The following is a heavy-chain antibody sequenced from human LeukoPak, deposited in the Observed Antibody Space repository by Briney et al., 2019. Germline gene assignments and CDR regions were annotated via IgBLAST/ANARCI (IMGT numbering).Heavy chain of an antibody. CDR2: IIPIFGTA. V-gene: IGHV1-69*06. CDR1: GGTFSSYA. Sequence: GASVKVSCKASGGTFSSYAISWVRQAPGQGLEWMGGIIPIFGTANYAQKFQGRVTVIADKSTSTVYLDLSNLRSEDTAVYYCATSSSTWYVAWGQGTLVTVSS. J-gene: IGHJ5*02. CDR3: ATSSSTWYVA. D-gene: IGHD2-2*01.